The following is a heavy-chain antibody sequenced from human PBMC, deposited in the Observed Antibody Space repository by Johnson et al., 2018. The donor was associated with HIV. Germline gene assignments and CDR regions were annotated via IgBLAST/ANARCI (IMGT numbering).Heavy chain of an antibody. V-gene: IGHV3-66*01. CDR2: IYSGGST. Sequence: VQLVESGGGLVQPGRSLRLSCAASGFTVSSNYMSWVRQAPGKGLEWVSVIYSGGSTYYADSVKGRFTISRDDSKNTLYLQMNSLRAEDTAVYYCARGYSYGFILSWGQGTMVSVSS. CDR1: GFTVSSNY. D-gene: IGHD5-18*01. J-gene: IGHJ3*01. CDR3: ARGYSYGFILS.